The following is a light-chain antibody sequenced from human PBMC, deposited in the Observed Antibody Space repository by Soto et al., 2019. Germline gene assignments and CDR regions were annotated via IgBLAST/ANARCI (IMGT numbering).Light chain of an antibody. V-gene: IGKV1-5*03. Sequence: DIQMTQSPSTLSASVGDRVTITCRASQFMSVWLAWYQQKPGTAPKLLIYKASSLESGVPTRFSGSGSGTEFTLTISSLQPDDSATYYCQQDNSFPLTFGPGPKVDIK. CDR1: QFMSVW. CDR3: QQDNSFPLT. J-gene: IGKJ3*01. CDR2: KAS.